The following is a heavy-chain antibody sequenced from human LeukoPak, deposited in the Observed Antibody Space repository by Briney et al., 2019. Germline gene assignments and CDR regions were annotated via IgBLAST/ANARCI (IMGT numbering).Heavy chain of an antibody. CDR2: IYSGGST. Sequence: GGSLGLSCAASGFTVSSNYMSWVRQAPGKGLEWVSVIYSGGSTYYADSVKGRFTISRDNSKNTLYLQMNSLRAEDTAVYYCARVRDYVCKDWGQGTLVTVSS. CDR3: ARVRDYVCKD. CDR1: GFTVSSNY. D-gene: IGHD3-16*01. J-gene: IGHJ4*02. V-gene: IGHV3-66*01.